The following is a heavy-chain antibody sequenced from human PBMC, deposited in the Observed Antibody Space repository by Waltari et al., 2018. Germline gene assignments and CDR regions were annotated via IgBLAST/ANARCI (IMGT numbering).Heavy chain of an antibody. D-gene: IGHD3-22*01. CDR2: INPNSGGT. V-gene: IGHV1-2*02. CDR1: GYTFTGYY. CDR3: ARNPDSSGYYLDYFDY. Sequence: QVQLVQSGAEVKKPGASVKVSCKASGYTFTGYYMHWVRQAPGQGLEWMGWINPNSGGTNYAQKFQGRVTMTRDTSISTAYMELSRLRSDDTAVYYCARNPDSSGYYLDYFDYWGQGTLVTVSS. J-gene: IGHJ4*02.